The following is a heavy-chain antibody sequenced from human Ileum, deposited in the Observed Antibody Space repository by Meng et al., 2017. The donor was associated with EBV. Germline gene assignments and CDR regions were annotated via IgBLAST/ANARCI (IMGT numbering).Heavy chain of an antibody. CDR1: GGSISSSNYY. Sequence: QVQLQGSGPGLVKPSQTLSLTCTVSGGSISSSNYYWSWTRQPPGKGLEWSGHIYNSGSTYYNPSLKSRITISVDTSKNQFSLKLSSVTAADTAVYYCARGQKGYFDLWGRGTLVTVSS. CDR3: ARGQKGYFDL. V-gene: IGHV4-30-4*01. CDR2: IYNSGST. J-gene: IGHJ2*01.